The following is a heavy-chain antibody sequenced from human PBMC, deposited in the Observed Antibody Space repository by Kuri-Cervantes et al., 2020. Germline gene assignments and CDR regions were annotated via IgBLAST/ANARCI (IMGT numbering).Heavy chain of an antibody. V-gene: IGHV1-8*01. CDR1: GYTFTSYD. D-gene: IGHD1-26*01. CDR2: MNPNSGST. J-gene: IGHJ4*02. Sequence: ASVKVSCKASGYTFTSYDINWVRQATGQGLEWMGWMNPNSGSTGYAQKFQGRVTMTRNTSISTAYMELSSLGSEDTAVYYCARETKWAPDYWGQGTLVTVSS. CDR3: ARETKWAPDY.